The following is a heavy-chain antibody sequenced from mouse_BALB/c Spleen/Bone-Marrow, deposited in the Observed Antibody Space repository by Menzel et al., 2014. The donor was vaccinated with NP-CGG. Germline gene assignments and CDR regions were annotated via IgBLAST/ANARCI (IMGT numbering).Heavy chain of an antibody. CDR2: IDPSDSET. J-gene: IGHJ3*01. Sequence: VKLQESGPQLVRPGASVKISCKASGYSISSYWMHWVKQRPGQGLEWIGMIDPSDSETRLNQKFKDKATLTADKSSSTAYMQLNSPTSEDSAVYYCAPHYYGYAWFAYWGQGTLVTVSA. CDR1: GYSISSYW. CDR3: APHYYGYAWFAY. V-gene: IGHV1-74*01. D-gene: IGHD1-2*01.